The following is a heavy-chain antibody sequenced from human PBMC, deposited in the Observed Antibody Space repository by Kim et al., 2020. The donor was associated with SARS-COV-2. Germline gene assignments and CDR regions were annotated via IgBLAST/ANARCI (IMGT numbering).Heavy chain of an antibody. CDR2: IYYSGST. J-gene: IGHJ3*02. CDR3: AREGGYDSSRDDAFDI. Sequence: SETLSLTCTVSGGSISSYYWSWIRQPPGKGLEWIGYIYYSGSTNYNPSLKSRVTISVDTSKNQFSLKLSSVTAADTAVYYCAREGGYDSSRDDAFDIWGQGTMVTVSS. V-gene: IGHV4-59*01. D-gene: IGHD3-22*01. CDR1: GGSISSYY.